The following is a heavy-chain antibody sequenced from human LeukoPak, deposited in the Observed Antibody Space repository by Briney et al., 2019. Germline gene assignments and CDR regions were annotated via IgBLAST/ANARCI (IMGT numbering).Heavy chain of an antibody. J-gene: IGHJ5*02. D-gene: IGHD5-18*01. CDR2: IRNKANSYTT. CDR1: GFTFSDHY. Sequence: GGSLRLSCATSGFTFSDHYMDWVRQAAGKGLEWVGRIRNKANSYTTEYAASVKGRFTISRDDSKNSLYLQMNSLRAEDTAVYYCAKGLGYSYLHRFDPWGQGTLVTVSS. V-gene: IGHV3-72*01. CDR3: AKGLGYSYLHRFDP.